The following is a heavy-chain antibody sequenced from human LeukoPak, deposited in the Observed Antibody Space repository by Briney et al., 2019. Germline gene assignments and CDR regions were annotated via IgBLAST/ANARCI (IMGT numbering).Heavy chain of an antibody. Sequence: SVKVSCKASGGTFSSYAISWVRQAPGQGLEWMGRIIPILGIANYAQKFQGRVTITADKSTSTAYMELSSLRSEDTAVYYCARAGTYYDSSGYGPSWGQGTLVTVSS. CDR2: IIPILGIA. CDR3: ARAGTYYDSSGYGPS. J-gene: IGHJ4*02. D-gene: IGHD3-22*01. CDR1: GGTFSSYA. V-gene: IGHV1-69*04.